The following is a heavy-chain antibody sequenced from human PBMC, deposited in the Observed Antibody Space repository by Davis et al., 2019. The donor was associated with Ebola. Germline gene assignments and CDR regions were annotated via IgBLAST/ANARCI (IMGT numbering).Heavy chain of an antibody. CDR3: ARADALAGKKDSYYGMDV. J-gene: IGHJ6*02. V-gene: IGHV3-21*01. CDR2: ISPTSAHI. D-gene: IGHD6-19*01. Sequence: GESLKISCAASGFAFNSYTMNWVRQAPGKGLEWVSSISPTSAHIYSAVSLKGRFTISRDNAKNSLFLQLNSLRAEDTAAYYCARADALAGKKDSYYGMDVWGQGTTVTISS. CDR1: GFAFNSYT.